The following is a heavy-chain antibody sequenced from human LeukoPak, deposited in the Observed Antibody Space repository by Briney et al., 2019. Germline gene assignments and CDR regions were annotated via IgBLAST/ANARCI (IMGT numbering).Heavy chain of an antibody. CDR3: VRDYGYAFDY. V-gene: IGHV3-48*02. CDR2: ISFAYGTI. Sequence: GGSLRLSCAASGFTFSSYAMHWVRQAPGRGLEWLAYISFAYGTISYADSVKGRFTISVVNAKNSLYLQMTSLRDEDTAAYYCVRDYGYAFDYWGQGTLVTVSS. D-gene: IGHD3-16*01. CDR1: GFTFSSYA. J-gene: IGHJ4*02.